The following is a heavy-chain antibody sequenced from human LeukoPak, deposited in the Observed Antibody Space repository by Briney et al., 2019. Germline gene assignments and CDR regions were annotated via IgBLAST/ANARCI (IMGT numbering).Heavy chain of an antibody. V-gene: IGHV3-23*01. J-gene: IGHJ5*02. CDR2: ISGSGYST. CDR1: GFTFSSYA. Sequence: GGSLRLSCAASGFTFSSYAMTWVRQAPGKGLEWFSSISGSGYSTYYADSVKGRFTISRDNSKNTLYLQMNSLRGEDTAVYYCAKGVGIEGAGHFDPWGQGTVVTVSS. D-gene: IGHD6-13*01. CDR3: AKGVGIEGAGHFDP.